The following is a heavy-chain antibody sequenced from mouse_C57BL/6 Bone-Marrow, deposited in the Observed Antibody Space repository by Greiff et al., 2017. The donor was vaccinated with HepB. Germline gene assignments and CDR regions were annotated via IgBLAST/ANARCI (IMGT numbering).Heavy chain of an antibody. CDR1: GFSLTSYG. Sequence: VQLQQSGPGLVQPSQSLSITCTVSGFSLTSYGVHWVRQSPGKGLEWLGVIWSGGSTDYNAAFISRLSISKDNSKSHVFFKMNSMQADDTAIYYCARNFLYYYGSSFYAMDYWGQGTSVTVSS. J-gene: IGHJ4*01. V-gene: IGHV2-2*01. CDR3: ARNFLYYYGSSFYAMDY. CDR2: IWSGGST. D-gene: IGHD1-1*01.